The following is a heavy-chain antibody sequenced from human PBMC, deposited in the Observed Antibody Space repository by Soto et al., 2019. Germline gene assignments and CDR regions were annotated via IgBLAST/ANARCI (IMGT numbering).Heavy chain of an antibody. J-gene: IGHJ4*02. CDR3: ARAFNVGGFYFATVSFDY. D-gene: IGHD2-15*01. Sequence: QVQLQESGPGLVKPSQTLSLSCPVSGGSITDSEFYWSWLRQPPGKGLEWIGSIYYSGDTFYSPSLKSRLTTSVDTSKNQFSPSLASVTAADTAVYNCARAFNVGGFYFATVSFDYWGQGALVIVSS. CDR1: GGSITDSEFY. V-gene: IGHV4-30-4*01. CDR2: IYYSGDT.